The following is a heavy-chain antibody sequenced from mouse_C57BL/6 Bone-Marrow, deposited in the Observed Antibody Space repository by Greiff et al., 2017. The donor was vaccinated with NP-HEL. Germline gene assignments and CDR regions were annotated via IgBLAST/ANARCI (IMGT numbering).Heavy chain of an antibody. D-gene: IGHD2-2*01. V-gene: IGHV14-1*01. CDR1: GFNIKDYY. CDR3: TTGTGDLLWLLHWYFDV. CDR2: IDPEDGDT. Sequence: EVQLQQSGAELVRPGASVKLSCTASGFNIKDYYMHWVKQRPEQGLEWIGRIDPEDGDTEYAPKFQGKATMTADTSSNTAYLQLSSLTSEDTAVYYCTTGTGDLLWLLHWYFDVWGTGTTVTVSS. J-gene: IGHJ1*03.